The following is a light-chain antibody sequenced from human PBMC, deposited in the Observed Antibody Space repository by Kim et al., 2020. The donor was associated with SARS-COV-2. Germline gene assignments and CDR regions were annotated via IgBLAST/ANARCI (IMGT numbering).Light chain of an antibody. V-gene: IGKV1-27*01. CDR1: QGISKY. CDR3: QKYNSAPLT. J-gene: IGKJ2*01. CDR2: AAS. Sequence: DIQMTQSPSSLSASVGDRVTITCRASQGISKYLAWYQQKPGKVPKLLIYAASTLQSGVPSRFSGSGSGTDFTLTISSLQPEDVATYYCQKYNSAPLTFGQGTKLEI.